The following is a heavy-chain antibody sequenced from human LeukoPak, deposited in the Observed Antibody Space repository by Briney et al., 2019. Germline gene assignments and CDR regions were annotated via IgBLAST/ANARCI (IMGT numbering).Heavy chain of an antibody. D-gene: IGHD4-17*01. CDR1: LYSFTGYY. J-gene: IGHJ4*02. CDR2: INPNSGDT. CDR3: ARDGGYGDYSIDY. V-gene: IGHV1-2*02. Sequence: ASVQVSCKSSLYSFTGYYMHWVRQAPGQGLEGVGWINPNSGDTKYAQKFQGRVTMTREKSISTAYMELSRLRSDDTAVYYCARDGGYGDYSIDYWGQGTLVTVSS.